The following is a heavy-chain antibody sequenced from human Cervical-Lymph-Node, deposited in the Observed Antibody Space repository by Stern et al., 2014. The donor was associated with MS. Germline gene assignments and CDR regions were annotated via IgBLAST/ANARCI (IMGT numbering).Heavy chain of an antibody. D-gene: IGHD1-26*01. CDR3: ATGADATYYFDL. CDR1: GGTVSSYA. J-gene: IGHJ4*02. CDR2: ILPTFGTT. Sequence: VQLVESGAEVKRPGSSVKVSCRASGGTVSSYAINWLRQAPGQGLEWMGWILPTFGTTKYAQKFQGRVPIIADGSANTAYMDLSRLKSEDTAVYYCATGADATYYFDLWGQGTLVTVSS. V-gene: IGHV1-69*01.